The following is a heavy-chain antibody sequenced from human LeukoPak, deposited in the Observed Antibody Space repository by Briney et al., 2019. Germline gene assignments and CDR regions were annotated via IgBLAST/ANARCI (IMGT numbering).Heavy chain of an antibody. CDR3: AGSGGYYDFLATDCSFDG. V-gene: IGHV1-18*01. D-gene: IGHD3-3*01. J-gene: IGHJ4*02. CDR2: ISALIGKT. CDR1: GDTFTSYG. Sequence: ASVKVSCKASGDTFTSYGISWVRQAPGQGLEWMGWISALIGKTNYAQKFQGRVTMTADTSTSTAYMELSSLRSEDTAVYYRAGSGGYYDFLATDCSFDGWGQGTLVT.